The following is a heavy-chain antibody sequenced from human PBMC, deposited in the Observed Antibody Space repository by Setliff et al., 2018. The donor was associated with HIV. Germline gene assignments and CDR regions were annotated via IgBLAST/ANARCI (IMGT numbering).Heavy chain of an antibody. CDR3: ARVHYYDKYYFDY. CDR1: GGSISSGGFY. Sequence: SETLSLTCTVTGGSISSGGFYWTWIRQHPGKGLEWIGYIYNTGSTYHSPSLESRVTISLDTSKNQFFLKLSSVTAPDTAIYYCARVHYYDKYYFDYWGQGTLVTVSS. D-gene: IGHD3-22*01. CDR2: IYNTGST. V-gene: IGHV4-31*03. J-gene: IGHJ4*02.